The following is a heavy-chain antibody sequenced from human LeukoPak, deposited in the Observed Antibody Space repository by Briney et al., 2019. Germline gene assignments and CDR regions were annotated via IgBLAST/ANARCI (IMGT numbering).Heavy chain of an antibody. J-gene: IGHJ3*02. CDR1: GFTFRNYW. D-gene: IGHD6-19*01. CDR2: KKQDGNFT. Sequence: PGGSLRLSCAGPGFTFRNYWMIWVRQAPGKGLGWVANKKQDGNFTNYLDTVKVRFTISRDNAKNSLYLQMSSLRGEDTAIYYCARDADFSSGGGWYDAFDIWGQGTMVTVSS. CDR3: ARDADFSSGGGWYDAFDI. V-gene: IGHV3-7*01.